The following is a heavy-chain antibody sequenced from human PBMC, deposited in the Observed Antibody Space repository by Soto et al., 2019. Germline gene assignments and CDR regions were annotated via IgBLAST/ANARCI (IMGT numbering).Heavy chain of an antibody. CDR3: ARDLGNYDGMDV. Sequence: AGGSLRLSCAASGFTFSSYGMHWVRQAPGKGLEWVAVIWYDGSNKYYADSVKGRFTISRDNSKNTLYLQMNSLRAEDTAVYYCARDLGNYDGMDVWGQGTTVTVSS. CDR2: IWYDGSNK. V-gene: IGHV3-33*01. J-gene: IGHJ6*02. CDR1: GFTFSSYG.